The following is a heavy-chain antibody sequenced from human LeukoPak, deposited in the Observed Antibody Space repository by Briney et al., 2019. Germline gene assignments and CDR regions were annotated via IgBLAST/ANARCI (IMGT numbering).Heavy chain of an antibody. D-gene: IGHD2-15*01. CDR2: ISSSSSYI. CDR3: ARLPTDQLAALGFDY. J-gene: IGHJ4*02. V-gene: IGHV3-21*01. CDR1: GFTFSSYS. Sequence: GGSLRLSCAASGFTFSSYSMNWVRQAPGKGLEWVSSISSSSSYIYYADSVKGRFTISRDNAKNSLYLQMNSLRAEDTAVYYCARLPTDQLAALGFDYWGQGTLVTVSS.